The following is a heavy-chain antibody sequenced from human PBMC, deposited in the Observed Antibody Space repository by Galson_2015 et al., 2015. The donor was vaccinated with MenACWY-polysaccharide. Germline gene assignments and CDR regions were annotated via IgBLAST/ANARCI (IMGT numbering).Heavy chain of an antibody. CDR2: IYTSGST. J-gene: IGHJ1*01. CDR3: AREFHP. V-gene: IGHV4-61*02. CDR1: GGSISSDTTY. Sequence: TLSLTCTVSGGSISSDTTYWSWIRQPAGKGLEWVGLIYTSGSTKYNPSLKSRVTISLDMSKNQFSLNLSSVTAADTAIYYCAREFHPWGQGTLVTVSS.